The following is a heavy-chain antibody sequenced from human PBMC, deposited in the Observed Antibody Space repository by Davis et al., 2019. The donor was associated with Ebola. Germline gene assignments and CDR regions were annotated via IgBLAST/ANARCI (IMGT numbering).Heavy chain of an antibody. CDR1: GFVFRNYV. V-gene: IGHV3-21*01. D-gene: IGHD2-21*02. CDR2: ISSSSNYI. J-gene: IGHJ2*01. Sequence: PGGSLRLSCAASGFVFRNYVMSWVRQAPGKGLEWVSFISSSSNYIYYADSVKGRFTVSRNNAKNSLYLQINSLRAEDTAVYYCVRDPALVVTGGGWFFGLWGRGTLVTVSS. CDR3: VRDPALVVTGGGWFFGL.